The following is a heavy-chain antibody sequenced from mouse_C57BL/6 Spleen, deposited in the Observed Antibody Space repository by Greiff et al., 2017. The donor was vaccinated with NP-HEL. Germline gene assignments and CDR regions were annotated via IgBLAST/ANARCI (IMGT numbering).Heavy chain of an antibody. CDR1: GYAFSSSW. Sequence: VQLQQSGPELVKPGASVKISCKASGYAFSSSWMNWVKQRPGKGLEWIGRIYPGDGDTNYNGKFKGKATLTADKSSSTAYMRLSSLTSEDAAVYLCARVSYYDYDGFEYWGQGTLVTVSA. J-gene: IGHJ3*01. D-gene: IGHD2-4*01. CDR3: ARVSYYDYDGFEY. V-gene: IGHV1-82*01. CDR2: IYPGDGDT.